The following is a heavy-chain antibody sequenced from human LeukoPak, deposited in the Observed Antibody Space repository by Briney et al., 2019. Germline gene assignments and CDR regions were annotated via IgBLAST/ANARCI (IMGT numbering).Heavy chain of an antibody. Sequence: GGSLRLSCAASGFTFTNYAMSWVRQAPGKGLEWGSAISSSGGTTYYADSVKGRFTISRDNSKNTLYLQLNSLRAEDTAVYYCAKYVYDSSGYFYYFDYWGQGTLVTVSS. CDR1: GFTFTNYA. CDR3: AKYVYDSSGYFYYFDY. D-gene: IGHD3-22*01. CDR2: ISSSGGTT. J-gene: IGHJ4*02. V-gene: IGHV3-23*01.